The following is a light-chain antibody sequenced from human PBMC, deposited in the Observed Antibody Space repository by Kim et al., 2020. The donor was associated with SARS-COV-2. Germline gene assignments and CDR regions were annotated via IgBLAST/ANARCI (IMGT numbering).Light chain of an antibody. CDR3: QQYNNWPPLT. CDR2: GAS. V-gene: IGKV3-15*01. CDR1: QSVGSN. J-gene: IGKJ4*01. Sequence: ERVMTQSPATLSVSPGERATLSCRASQSVGSNLAWYQQKPGQAPRRLIYGASTRATGIPARFSGSGSGTEFSLTISSLQSEDFAVYYCQQYNNWPPLTFGGGTKVDIK.